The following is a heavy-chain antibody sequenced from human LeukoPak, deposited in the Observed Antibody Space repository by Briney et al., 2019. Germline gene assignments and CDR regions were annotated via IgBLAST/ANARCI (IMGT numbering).Heavy chain of an antibody. V-gene: IGHV1-2*02. CDR2: INPKNGGS. J-gene: IGHJ4*02. D-gene: IGHD5-18*01. Sequence: ASVKVSCKASGYTFTGHYIHWVRQAPGQGLEWVGWINPKNGGSNYAQKLQGRVTMTTDTSTSTAYMELRSLRSDDTAVYYCARDRTGRGYSWRDRDGFGYWGQGTLVTVSS. CDR3: ARDRTGRGYSWRDRDGFGY. CDR1: GYTFTGHY.